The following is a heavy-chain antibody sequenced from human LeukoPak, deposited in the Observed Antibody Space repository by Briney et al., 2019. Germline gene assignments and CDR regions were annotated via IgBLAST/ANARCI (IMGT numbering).Heavy chain of an antibody. CDR1: GGTFSNYA. V-gene: IGHV1-69*05. D-gene: IGHD2-2*01. CDR3: ARAQPSQMGLYYYYYMDV. CDR2: IIPIFGTA. Sequence: SVKVSCKASGGTFSNYAISWVRQGPGQGLVWMGGIIPIFGTANYAQKFQGRVTITTDESTSTAYMELSSLRSEDTAVYYCARAQPSQMGLYYYYYMDVWGKGTTVTVSS. J-gene: IGHJ6*03.